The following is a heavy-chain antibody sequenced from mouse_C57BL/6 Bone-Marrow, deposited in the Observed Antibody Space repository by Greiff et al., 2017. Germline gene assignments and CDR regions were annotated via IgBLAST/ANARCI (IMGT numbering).Heavy chain of an antibody. D-gene: IGHD2-3*01. J-gene: IGHJ3*01. CDR2: ISDGGSYT. CDR3: ARVMGSWFAY. V-gene: IGHV5-4*03. Sequence: EVKLQESGGGLVQPGGSLKLSCAASGFTFSSYAMSWVRQTPEKRLEWVATISDGGSYTYYPANVKGRFTISRDNAKINLYLQMSHVKSEDTDMYYCARVMGSWFAYWGQGTLVTVSA. CDR1: GFTFSSYA.